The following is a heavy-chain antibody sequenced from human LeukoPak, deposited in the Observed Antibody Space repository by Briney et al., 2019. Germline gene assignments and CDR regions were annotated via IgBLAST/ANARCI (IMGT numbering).Heavy chain of an antibody. D-gene: IGHD3-9*01. CDR2: IIPIFSTA. Sequence: SSVKVSCKASGGTFSSYAISGVRQAPGQGLEWMGGIIPIFSTANYAQKFQGRVTITTDESTSTAYMELSSLRSEDTAVYYCVRSLAYYDILTGWGQGTLVTVSS. J-gene: IGHJ4*02. CDR1: GGTFSSYA. CDR3: VRSLAYYDILTG. V-gene: IGHV1-69*05.